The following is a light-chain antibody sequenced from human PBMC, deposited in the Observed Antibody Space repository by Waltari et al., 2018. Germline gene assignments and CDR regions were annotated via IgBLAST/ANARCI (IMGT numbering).Light chain of an antibody. CDR2: EFS. CDR3: SSYTSTRGV. V-gene: IGLV2-14*01. CDR1: SSDVGGYNY. Sequence: QSALTQPASVSGSPGQSITISCTGTSSDVGGYNYVSWYQQHPGKAPKLMIYEFSNRPSGVSNRFSGSKSGNTASLTISGLQAEDEADYYCSSYTSTRGVFGGGTKLTVL. J-gene: IGLJ3*02.